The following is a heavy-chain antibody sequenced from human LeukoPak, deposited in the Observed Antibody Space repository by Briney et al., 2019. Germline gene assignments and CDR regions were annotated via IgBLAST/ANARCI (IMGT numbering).Heavy chain of an antibody. CDR1: GHTFTGSY. Sequence: ASVKVSCKASGHTFTGSYMHWVRQAPGQGLEWMGWINPNSGGTNYAQKFQGRVTMTRDTSSSTAYLELSRLRSDDTAVYCCVRVVIPAATDVFDIWGQGTMVTVSS. CDR3: VRVVIPAATDVFDI. CDR2: INPNSGGT. V-gene: IGHV1-2*02. J-gene: IGHJ3*02. D-gene: IGHD2-2*01.